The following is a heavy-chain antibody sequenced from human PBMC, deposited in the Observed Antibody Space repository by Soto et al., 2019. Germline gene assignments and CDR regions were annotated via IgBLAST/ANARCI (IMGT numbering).Heavy chain of an antibody. J-gene: IGHJ4*02. Sequence: QVQLVESGGGVVQPGRSLRLSCAASGFTFSSYGMHWVRQAPGKGLAWVAVIWYDGSNKYYADSVKGRFTISRDNSKNTLDLQMNSLRAEDTAVYYCARVAYYYDSSGYYGDYWGQGTLVTVSS. CDR3: ARVAYYYDSSGYYGDY. CDR1: GFTFSSYG. D-gene: IGHD3-22*01. CDR2: IWYDGSNK. V-gene: IGHV3-33*01.